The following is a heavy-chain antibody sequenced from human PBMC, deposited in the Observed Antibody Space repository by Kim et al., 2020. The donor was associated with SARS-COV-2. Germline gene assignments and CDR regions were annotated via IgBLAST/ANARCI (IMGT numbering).Heavy chain of an antibody. CDR2: IYHSGRS. CDR1: GGSMYTNHW. D-gene: IGHD2-8*01. V-gene: IGHV4-4*02. Sequence: SETLSLTCAVSGGSMYTNHWWSWVSQSPARGLEWIAGIYHSGRSISHPAFKNRGTIIADMSKNHFSLILYSVAAADAAVYYCARLMGTGIADDSNDAFDIWGQGTLVTVSS. J-gene: IGHJ3*02. CDR3: ARLMGTGIADDSNDAFDI.